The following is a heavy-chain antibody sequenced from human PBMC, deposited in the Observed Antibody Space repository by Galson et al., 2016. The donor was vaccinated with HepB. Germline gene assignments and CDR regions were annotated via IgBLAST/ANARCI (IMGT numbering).Heavy chain of an antibody. J-gene: IGHJ4*02. CDR3: TTPTTGE. Sequence: SLRLSCAASGFTFTNAWMSWVRQAPGKGLEWVGRIKSKTDGGSIEYAAVVKCRFTIARDDSKNTLYLHMTSLRTDDTAMYYCTTPTTGEWGQGTLVTVS. CDR1: GFTFTNAW. V-gene: IGHV3-15*01. D-gene: IGHD3-16*01. CDR2: IKSKTDGGSI.